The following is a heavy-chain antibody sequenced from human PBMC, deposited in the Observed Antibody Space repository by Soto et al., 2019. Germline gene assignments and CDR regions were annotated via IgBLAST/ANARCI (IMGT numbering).Heavy chain of an antibody. V-gene: IGHV4-39*01. CDR1: SGTISSTSYY. D-gene: IGHD3-22*01. CDR2: IYYDGTT. CDR3: ARQGRNTKIVLVKNYAEDF. Sequence: SETLSLTCTVSSGTISSTSYYLAWIRQPPGKGLEWIGAIYYDGTTYYTESLKSRVSISVDTSKNQFSLKLNSVTAADTAVYFCARQGRNTKIVLVKNYAEDFWGQGTAVTVSS. J-gene: IGHJ6*02.